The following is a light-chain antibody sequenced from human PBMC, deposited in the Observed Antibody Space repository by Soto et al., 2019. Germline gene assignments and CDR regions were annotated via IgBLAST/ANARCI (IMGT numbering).Light chain of an antibody. V-gene: IGKV3-15*01. CDR1: QSVSSN. J-gene: IGKJ2*01. Sequence: ETVMTQSPATLSVSLGERATLSCRASQSVSSNLAWYQQKPGQAPRLLIYGASTRATGFPARFSGSGSGTEFTLTISSLQSEDFAVYYCQQYNNWPPYTFGQGTKLEIK. CDR2: GAS. CDR3: QQYNNWPPYT.